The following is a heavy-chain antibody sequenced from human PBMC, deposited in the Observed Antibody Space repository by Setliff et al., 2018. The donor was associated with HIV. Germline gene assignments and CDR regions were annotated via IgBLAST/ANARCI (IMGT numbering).Heavy chain of an antibody. CDR1: GTSLNTYY. CDR2: IDHSGST. Sequence: SETLSLTCAVYGTSLNTYYWTWIRYTPGRGLQWIGQIDHSGSTNYNPSLKSRVTLSVDASENQFSLKVKSVTAADTATYYCAKKGRYYYGSGVTTDYFDDWGQGTPVTVSS. J-gene: IGHJ4*02. CDR3: AKKGRYYYGSGVTTDYFDD. D-gene: IGHD3-10*01. V-gene: IGHV4-34*01.